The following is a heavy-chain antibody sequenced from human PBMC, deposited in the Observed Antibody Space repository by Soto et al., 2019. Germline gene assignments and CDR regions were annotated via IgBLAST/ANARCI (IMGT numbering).Heavy chain of an antibody. J-gene: IGHJ6*02. V-gene: IGHV3-30*18. Sequence: GGSLRLSCXASGFTFSSYGMHWVRQAPGKGLEWVAVISYDGSNKYYADSVKGRFTISRDNSKNTLYLQMNSLRAEDTAVYYCAKDQIRGYSYGFFYYYYGMDVWGQGTTVTVSS. CDR1: GFTFSSYG. CDR2: ISYDGSNK. D-gene: IGHD5-18*01. CDR3: AKDQIRGYSYGFFYYYYGMDV.